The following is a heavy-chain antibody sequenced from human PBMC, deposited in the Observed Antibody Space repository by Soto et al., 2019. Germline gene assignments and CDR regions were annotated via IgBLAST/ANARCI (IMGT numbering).Heavy chain of an antibody. CDR3: AGSYETGPVMGSQRETDNQKIDY. J-gene: IGHJ4*02. V-gene: IGHV4-39*01. CDR1: GGSISSSSYY. Sequence: PSETLSLTCTVSGGSISSSSYYWGWIRQPPGKGLEWIGSIYYSGSTYYNPSLKSRVTISVDTSKNQFSLKLSSVTAADTAVYYCAGSYETGPVMGSQRETDNQKIDYWGQGTLVTVSS. D-gene: IGHD1-1*01. CDR2: IYYSGST.